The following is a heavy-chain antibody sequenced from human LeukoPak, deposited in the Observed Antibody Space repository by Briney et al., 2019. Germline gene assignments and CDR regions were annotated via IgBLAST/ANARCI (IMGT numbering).Heavy chain of an antibody. V-gene: IGHV3-30*18. Sequence: GGSLRLSCIASGFTFSSYGMHWVRQPPGKGLEWVALISYDGSTKVSADFVKGWFTITRDNSKNTRYLQMHRLRDEYTAMYYCAKTVGVNFFDYWGQGTLVTVSS. CDR2: ISYDGSTK. CDR1: GFTFSSYG. D-gene: IGHD1-26*01. J-gene: IGHJ4*02. CDR3: AKTVGVNFFDY.